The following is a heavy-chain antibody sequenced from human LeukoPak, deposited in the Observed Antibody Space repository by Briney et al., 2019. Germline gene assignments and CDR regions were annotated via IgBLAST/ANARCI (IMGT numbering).Heavy chain of an antibody. CDR2: IYPGDSDT. D-gene: IGHD3-9*01. Sequence: GESLKISCKGSGYSFTSYWIGWVRQMPGKGLEWMGIIYPGDSDTRYSPSFQGQVTISADKSISTAYLQWSSLKASDTAMYYCARQLVEVNYYYYGMDVWGQGSTVTVSS. J-gene: IGHJ6*02. CDR3: ARQLVEVNYYYYGMDV. V-gene: IGHV5-51*01. CDR1: GYSFTSYW.